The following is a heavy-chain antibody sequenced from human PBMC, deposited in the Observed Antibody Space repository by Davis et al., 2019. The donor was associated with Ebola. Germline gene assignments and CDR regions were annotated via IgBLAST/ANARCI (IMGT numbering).Heavy chain of an antibody. Sequence: ASVKVSCKTSGYTFTSYGVTWVRQAPGQGLEWMGWISGYNGNTNYAQKLQGRVTMTTDTSTSTAYMELRSLRSDDTAVYYCARDVAIFGVVIGPRFDYWGQGTLVTVSS. CDR1: GYTFTSYG. CDR2: ISGYNGNT. D-gene: IGHD3-3*01. CDR3: ARDVAIFGVVIGPRFDY. J-gene: IGHJ4*02. V-gene: IGHV1-18*01.